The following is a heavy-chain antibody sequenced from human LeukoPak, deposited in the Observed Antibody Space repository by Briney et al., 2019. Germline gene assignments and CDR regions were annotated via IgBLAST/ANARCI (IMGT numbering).Heavy chain of an antibody. V-gene: IGHV1-18*01. Sequence: ASVKVSCKASGYTFTSYGISWVRQAPGQGLEWMGWISAYNGNTNYAQKLQGRVTMTTDTSTSTAYMELRSLRSDDTAVYYCARVGAPSYYDILTGYYDRPHPRYNWFDPWGQGTLVTVSS. CDR1: GYTFTSYG. D-gene: IGHD3-9*01. CDR2: ISAYNGNT. CDR3: ARVGAPSYYDILTGYYDRPHPRYNWFDP. J-gene: IGHJ5*02.